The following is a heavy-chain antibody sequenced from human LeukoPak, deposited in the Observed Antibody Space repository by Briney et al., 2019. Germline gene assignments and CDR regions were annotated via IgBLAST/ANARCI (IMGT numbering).Heavy chain of an antibody. D-gene: IGHD4-23*01. CDR1: GGSFSGYY. CDR3: AREERAYGGNSFDY. Sequence: SETLSLTCAVYGGSFSGYYWSWIRQPPGKGLEWIGEINHSGSTNYNPSLKSRVTISVDTSKNQFSLKLSSVTAADTAVYYCAREERAYGGNSFDYWGQGSLVTVSS. V-gene: IGHV4-34*01. J-gene: IGHJ4*02. CDR2: INHSGST.